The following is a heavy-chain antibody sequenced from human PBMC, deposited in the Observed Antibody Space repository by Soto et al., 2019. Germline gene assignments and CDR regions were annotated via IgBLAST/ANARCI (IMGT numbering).Heavy chain of an antibody. J-gene: IGHJ4*02. Sequence: EVQLVESGGGLVKPGGSLRLSCAASGFTFSSYSMNWVRQAPGKGLEWVSSISSSSSYIYYADSVKGRFTISRDNAKNSLYLQMNSLRAEDTAVYYCARVLYYYDSSEGYYFDYWGQGTLVTVSS. CDR1: GFTFSSYS. D-gene: IGHD3-22*01. CDR2: ISSSSSYI. CDR3: ARVLYYYDSSEGYYFDY. V-gene: IGHV3-21*01.